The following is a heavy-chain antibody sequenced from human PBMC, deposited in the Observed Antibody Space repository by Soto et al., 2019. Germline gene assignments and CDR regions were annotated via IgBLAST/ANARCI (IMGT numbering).Heavy chain of an antibody. CDR1: GGTFSSYA. J-gene: IGHJ6*02. D-gene: IGHD6-13*01. V-gene: IGHV3-23*04. Sequence: VQLVQSGAEVKKPGSSVKVSCKASGGTFSSYAMSWVRQAPGKGLEWVSAISGSGGSTYYADSVKGRFTISRDNSKNTLYLQMNSLRAEDTAVYYCAKDLGSSWNLEGMDVWGQGSTVTVSS. CDR3: AKDLGSSWNLEGMDV. CDR2: ISGSGGST.